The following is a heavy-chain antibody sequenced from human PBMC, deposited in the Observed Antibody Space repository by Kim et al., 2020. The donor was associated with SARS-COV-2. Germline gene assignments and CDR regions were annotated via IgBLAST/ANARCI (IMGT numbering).Heavy chain of an antibody. Sequence: GGSLRLSCAASGFTFDDYAMHWVRQAPGKGLEWVSGISWNSGSIGYADSVKGRFTISRDNAKNSLYLQMNSLRAEDTALYYCARAKYQLLYYYGMDVWGQGTTVTVSS. CDR2: ISWNSGSI. D-gene: IGHD2-2*01. J-gene: IGHJ6*02. CDR1: GFTFDDYA. CDR3: ARAKYQLLYYYGMDV. V-gene: IGHV3-9*01.